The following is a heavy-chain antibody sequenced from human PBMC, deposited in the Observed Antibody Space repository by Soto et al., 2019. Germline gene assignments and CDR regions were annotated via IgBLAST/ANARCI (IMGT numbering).Heavy chain of an antibody. CDR2: ISFDGSDK. CDR3: AKAGGSYFVIPDS. Sequence: AQLVESGGGLVQPGGSLRLSCVVSEFTFSSYGMHWVRQAPGKGLEWVAVISFDGSDKYYTDSVKGRFAISRDNSKSTLYLQMNSLRGDDTAVYYCAKAGGSYFVIPDSWGQGTLVTVSS. CDR1: EFTFSSYG. J-gene: IGHJ5*01. D-gene: IGHD1-26*01. V-gene: IGHV3-30*18.